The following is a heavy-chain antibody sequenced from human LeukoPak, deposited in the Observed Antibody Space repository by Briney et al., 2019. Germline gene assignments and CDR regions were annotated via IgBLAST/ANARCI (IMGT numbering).Heavy chain of an antibody. Sequence: GGSLRLSCVASGFTFSSYGMHWVRQAPGKGLEWVAFIRYDGSNKYYADSVKGRFTISRDNSKNTLYLQMNSLRAEDTAVYYCAKDRGWGLSSPPFAPQGGFFDYWGQGTLVTVSS. CDR2: IRYDGSNK. D-gene: IGHD2-21*02. CDR1: GFTFSSYG. CDR3: AKDRGWGLSSPPFAPQGGFFDY. V-gene: IGHV3-30*02. J-gene: IGHJ4*02.